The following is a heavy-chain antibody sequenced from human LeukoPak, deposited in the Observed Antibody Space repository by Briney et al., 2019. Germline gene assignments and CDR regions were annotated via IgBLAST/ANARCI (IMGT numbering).Heavy chain of an antibody. CDR2: IYYSGST. CDR3: ARDRYCSSTSCRGAFDC. J-gene: IGHJ4*02. D-gene: IGHD2-2*01. Sequence: SETLSLTCTVSGGSISSGGYYWSWIRQHPGKGLEWIGYIYYSGSTYYNPSLKSRVTTSVDTSKNQFSLMLSSVTAADTVVYYCARDRYCSSTSCRGAFDCWGQGTLVTVSS. CDR1: GGSISSGGYY. V-gene: IGHV4-31*03.